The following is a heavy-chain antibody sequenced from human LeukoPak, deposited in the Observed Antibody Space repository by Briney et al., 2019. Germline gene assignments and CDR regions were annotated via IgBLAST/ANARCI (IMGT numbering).Heavy chain of an antibody. D-gene: IGHD3-22*01. V-gene: IGHV3-48*01. J-gene: IGHJ3*02. Sequence: GGSLRLSCAASGFTFSSYSTNWVRQAPGKGLEWVSYISSSSSTIYYADSVKGRFTISRDNAKNSLYLQMNSLRAEDTAVYYCARDPVYDSSAKNAFDIWGQGTMVTVSS. CDR2: ISSSSSTI. CDR1: GFTFSSYS. CDR3: ARDPVYDSSAKNAFDI.